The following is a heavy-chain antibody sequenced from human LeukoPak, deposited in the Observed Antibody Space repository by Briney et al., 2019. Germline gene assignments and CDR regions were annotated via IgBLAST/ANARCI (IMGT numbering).Heavy chain of an antibody. V-gene: IGHV3-21*01. D-gene: IGHD1-14*01. CDR1: GFTFSSYS. J-gene: IGHJ3*02. CDR2: ISSSSSYI. CDR3: ARPRTPGAFDI. Sequence: GXLRLSXXXSGFTFSSYSMNWVRQAPGKGLEWVSSISSSSSYIYYADSVKGRFTISRDNAKNSLYLQMNSLRAEDTAVYYCARPRTPGAFDIWGQGTMVTVSS.